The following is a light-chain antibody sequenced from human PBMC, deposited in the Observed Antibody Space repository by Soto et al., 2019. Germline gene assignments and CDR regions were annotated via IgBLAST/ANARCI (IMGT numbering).Light chain of an antibody. CDR3: QQYNNCPPLT. CDR1: QSVSSN. CDR2: CAS. J-gene: IGKJ1*01. Sequence: EIVMTQCPATLSVSPGERATLSCRASQSVSSNLAWYQQKPGQAPRLLIFCASTRATGILARFSGSGSGTEFTLTISSLQSEDFAVYYYQQYNNCPPLTFGQGTKVEIK. V-gene: IGKV3-15*01.